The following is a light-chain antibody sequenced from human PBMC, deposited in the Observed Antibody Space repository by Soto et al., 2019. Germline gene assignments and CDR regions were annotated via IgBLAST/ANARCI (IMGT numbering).Light chain of an antibody. J-gene: IGLJ2*01. CDR3: CSYAGSSTLV. V-gene: IGLV2-23*01. CDR2: EGS. CDR1: SSDVGSYNL. Sequence: QSALTQPASVSGSLGQSITISCTGTSSDVGSYNLVSWYQQHPGKAPKLMIYEGSKRPSGVSNRFSGSKSGNTASLTISGLQAEDEADYYCCSYAGSSTLVFGGGTKGTVL.